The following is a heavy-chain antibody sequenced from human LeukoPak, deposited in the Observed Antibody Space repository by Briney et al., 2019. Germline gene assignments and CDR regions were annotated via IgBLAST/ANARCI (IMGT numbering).Heavy chain of an antibody. CDR2: ISSSSSYI. V-gene: IGHV3-21*01. D-gene: IGHD1-26*01. Sequence: GGSLRLSCVASGFTFSSYSMNWVRQAPGKGLEWVSSISSSSSYIYYADSVKGRFTISRDNAKNSLYLQMNSLRAEDTAVYYCARSIVGATNDAFDIWGQGTMVTVSS. CDR1: GFTFSSYS. CDR3: ARSIVGATNDAFDI. J-gene: IGHJ3*02.